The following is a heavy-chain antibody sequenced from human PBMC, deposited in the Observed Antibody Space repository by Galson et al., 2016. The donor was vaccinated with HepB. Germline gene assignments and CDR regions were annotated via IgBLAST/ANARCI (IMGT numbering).Heavy chain of an antibody. D-gene: IGHD2/OR15-2a*01. CDR3: AKGGRILWDAMDV. J-gene: IGHJ6*02. CDR2: IKQAGIEK. Sequence: SLRLSCAASGFTLSSSWMSWVRRAPGGGLEWVANIKQAGIEKYYVDSVKGRFTISRDDAKNSVFLQMNSLRAEDTALYYCAKGGRILWDAMDVWGQGTTVTVSS. CDR1: GFTLSSSW. V-gene: IGHV3-7*01.